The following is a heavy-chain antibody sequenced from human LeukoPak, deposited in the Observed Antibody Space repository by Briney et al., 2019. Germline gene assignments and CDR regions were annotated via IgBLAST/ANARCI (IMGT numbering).Heavy chain of an antibody. J-gene: IGHJ4*02. CDR3: ARGARRAAAEFDY. D-gene: IGHD6-13*01. V-gene: IGHV4-39*07. CDR1: GGSISSSSYY. Sequence: PSETLSLTCTVSGGSISSSSYYWGWIRQPPGKGLEWIGSIYYSGSTYYNPSLKSRVTISLDTSKNQFSLKLSSVTAADTAVYYCARGARRAAAEFDYWGQGTLVTVSS. CDR2: IYYSGST.